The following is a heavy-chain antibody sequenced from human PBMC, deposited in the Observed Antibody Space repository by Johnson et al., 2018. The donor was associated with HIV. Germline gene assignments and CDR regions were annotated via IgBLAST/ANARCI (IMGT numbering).Heavy chain of an antibody. J-gene: IGHJ3*02. V-gene: IGHV3-30*04. CDR1: GFTFSSYA. D-gene: IGHD2-21*02. CDR3: AKASDGTWQHAFDI. CDR2: ISYDGSNK. Sequence: QVQLVESGGGVVQPGRSLRLSCAASGFTFSSYAIHWVRQAPGKGLEWVAAISYDGSNKYYADSVKGRFTISRDNSKNTLYLQMNSLRAEDTAVYYCAKASDGTWQHAFDIWGQGTMVTVSS.